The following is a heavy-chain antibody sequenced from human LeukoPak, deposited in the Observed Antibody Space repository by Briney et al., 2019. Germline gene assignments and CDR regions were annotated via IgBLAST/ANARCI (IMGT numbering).Heavy chain of an antibody. V-gene: IGHV3-23*01. CDR3: XXXXXXXGTRSVEVT. CDR1: GFTFSSYA. Sequence: GGSLRLSCAASGFTFSSYAMSWVRQAPGKGLEWVSAISGSGGSTYYADSVKGRFTISRDNSKNTLYLQMNSLRAEDTAVYYXXXXXXXXGTRSVEVTWGQGTLVTVSS. CDR2: ISGSGGST. D-gene: IGHD6-13*01. J-gene: IGHJ5*02.